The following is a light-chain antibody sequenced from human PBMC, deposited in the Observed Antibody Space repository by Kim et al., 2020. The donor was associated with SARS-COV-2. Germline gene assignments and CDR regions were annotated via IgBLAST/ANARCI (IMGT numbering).Light chain of an antibody. V-gene: IGLV3-9*01. J-gene: IGLJ3*02. CDR3: HVWDTNTAWV. CDR1: NIGRKN. CDR2: TNN. Sequence: SYELTQPLSVSTALGQTARITCGGNNIGRKNVHWYQHKPGQAPVLVIYTNNNRPSGIPDRFSGSNSGNTATLTISRAQAGDEADYYCHVWDTNTAWVFGGGTQLTVL.